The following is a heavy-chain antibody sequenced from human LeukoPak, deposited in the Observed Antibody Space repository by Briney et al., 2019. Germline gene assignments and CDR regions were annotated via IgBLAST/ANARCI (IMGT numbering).Heavy chain of an antibody. Sequence: SVKVSCKASGGTFISYAISWVRQAPGQGLEWMGGIIPIFGTANYAQKFQGRVTITADESTSTAYMELSSLRSEDTAVYYCASEIAAASPGDYWGQGTLVTVSS. CDR2: IIPIFGTA. CDR3: ASEIAAASPGDY. CDR1: GGTFISYA. J-gene: IGHJ4*02. V-gene: IGHV1-69*01. D-gene: IGHD6-13*01.